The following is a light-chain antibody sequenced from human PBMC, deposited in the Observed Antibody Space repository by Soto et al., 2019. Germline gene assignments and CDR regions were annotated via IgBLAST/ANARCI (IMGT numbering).Light chain of an antibody. V-gene: IGLV1-44*01. Sequence: SVLTQPPSASGAPGQTVTISCSGTTSNIGSHSVNWYRQLPGTAPKVVMFSNDERPSGVPDRFSGSKSGTSASLTITGLQSEDEADYYCTAWDTSLTGHLVFGGGTKLTVL. J-gene: IGLJ2*01. CDR2: SND. CDR1: TSNIGSHS. CDR3: TAWDTSLTGHLV.